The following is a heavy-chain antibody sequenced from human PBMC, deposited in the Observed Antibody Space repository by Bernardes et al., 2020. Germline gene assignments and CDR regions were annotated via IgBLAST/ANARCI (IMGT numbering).Heavy chain of an antibody. CDR3: AREGILYGSGSDAFDI. CDR2: MNPNSGNT. Sequence: ASVKVSCKASGYTFTSYDINWVRQATGQGLEWMGWMNPNSGNTGYAQKFQGRVTMTRNTSISTAYMELSSLRSEDTAVYYCAREGILYGSGSDAFDIWGQGTMVTVSS. D-gene: IGHD3-10*01. CDR1: GYTFTSYD. V-gene: IGHV1-8*01. J-gene: IGHJ3*02.